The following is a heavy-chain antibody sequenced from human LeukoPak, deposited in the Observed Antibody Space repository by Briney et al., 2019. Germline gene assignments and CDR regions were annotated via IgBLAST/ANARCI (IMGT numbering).Heavy chain of an antibody. D-gene: IGHD2-21*02. CDR1: GGSISSYY. J-gene: IGHJ4*02. CDR2: IYYSGST. Sequence: SETLSLTCTVSGGSISSYYWSWIRQPPGKGLEWIGYIYYSGSTNYNPSLKSRVTISVDTSKNQFSLKLSSVTAADTAVYYCARGGTATDYFDYWGQGTLVTASS. V-gene: IGHV4-59*01. CDR3: ARGGTATDYFDY.